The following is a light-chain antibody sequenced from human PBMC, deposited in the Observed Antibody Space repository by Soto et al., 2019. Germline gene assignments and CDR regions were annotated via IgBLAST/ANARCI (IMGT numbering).Light chain of an antibody. Sequence: EIVLTQSPATLSLSPGERATLSCRASQSVSSHLTWYQQKPGQAPRLLIYDASNRATGIPDRFSGSGSGTDFTLTISSLEPEDFAIYYCQQRSTWPPEFTFGPGTKVDIK. CDR2: DAS. CDR3: QQRSTWPPEFT. V-gene: IGKV3-11*01. CDR1: QSVSSH. J-gene: IGKJ3*01.